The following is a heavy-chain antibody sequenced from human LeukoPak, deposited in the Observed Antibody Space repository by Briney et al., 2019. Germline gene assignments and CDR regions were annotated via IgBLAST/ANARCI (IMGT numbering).Heavy chain of an antibody. Sequence: GYRFTSYXXXXXRQXXGKGXXXXXXIYPGDSDTRYSPSFQGQVTISADKSINTAYLQWSSLKASDTAMYYCARYSEGATTAAFDIWGQGTMVTVSS. CDR3: ARYSEGATTAAFDI. CDR2: IYPGDSDT. J-gene: IGHJ3*02. CDR1: GYRFTSYX. D-gene: IGHD1-26*01. V-gene: IGHV5-51*01.